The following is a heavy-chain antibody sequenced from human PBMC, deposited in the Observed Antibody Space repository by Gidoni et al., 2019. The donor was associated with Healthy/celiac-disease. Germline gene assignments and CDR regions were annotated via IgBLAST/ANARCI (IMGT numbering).Heavy chain of an antibody. Sequence: QVQLQESGPGLVKPSQTLSLTCTVSGGSISSGSYYWSWIRQPAGKGLEWIGRIYTSGSTNYNPSLKSRVTISVDTSKNQFSLKLSSVTAADTAVYYCAREPAAGRREGYYGMDVWGQGTTVTVSS. CDR3: AREPAAGRREGYYGMDV. V-gene: IGHV4-61*02. D-gene: IGHD6-13*01. J-gene: IGHJ6*02. CDR1: GGSISSGSYY. CDR2: IYTSGST.